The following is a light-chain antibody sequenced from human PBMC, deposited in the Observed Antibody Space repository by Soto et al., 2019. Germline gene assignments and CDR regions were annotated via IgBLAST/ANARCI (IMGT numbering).Light chain of an antibody. J-gene: IGKJ4*01. CDR2: GAS. Sequence: IVMTQTQATLSVSPWERATLSCTASQSVSSNLAWYQQKPGQAPRLLIYGASTRATGIPARFSGSGSGTEFTLTISSLQSEDFAVYYCQQYNNWPLTFGGGTKVDIK. CDR1: QSVSSN. V-gene: IGKV3-15*01. CDR3: QQYNNWPLT.